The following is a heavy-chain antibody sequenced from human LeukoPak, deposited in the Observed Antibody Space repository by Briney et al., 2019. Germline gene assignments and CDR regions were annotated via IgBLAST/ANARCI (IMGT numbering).Heavy chain of an antibody. Sequence: GGTLRLSCVASGFTFSSHGMNWVRQAPGKGLEWVSGIIPSGHTTYYADSVRGRFTISRDNAKNSLYLQMNSLRAEDTAVYYCARDGHYYGSGSPRLGAFDIWGQGTMVTVSS. CDR2: IIPSGHTT. CDR3: ARDGHYYGSGSPRLGAFDI. CDR1: GFTFSSHG. V-gene: IGHV3-23*01. D-gene: IGHD3-10*01. J-gene: IGHJ3*02.